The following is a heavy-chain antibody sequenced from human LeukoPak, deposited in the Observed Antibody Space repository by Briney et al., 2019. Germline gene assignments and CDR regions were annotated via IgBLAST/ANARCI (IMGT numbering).Heavy chain of an antibody. CDR3: ARARYSSSWHRANDAFDI. V-gene: IGHV4-59*12. J-gene: IGHJ3*02. CDR2: VSYSGNT. CDR1: GGSISSFY. Sequence: SDTLSLTCTVSGGSISSFYWHWIRQPPGRGLEWIGYVSYSGNTDYSPALKSRVTISVDTSKNQFSLKLSSVTAAGTAVYYCARARYSSSWHRANDAFDIWGQGTMVTVSS. D-gene: IGHD6-13*01.